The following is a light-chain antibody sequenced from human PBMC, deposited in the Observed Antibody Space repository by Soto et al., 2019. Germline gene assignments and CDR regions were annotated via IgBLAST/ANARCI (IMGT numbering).Light chain of an antibody. V-gene: IGKV3-20*01. J-gene: IGKJ1*01. CDR1: QSVSSSY. CDR3: QQYGSSPPWT. Sequence: EIVVTQSPGTLSLSPGERATLSCRASQSVSSSYLAWYQQKPGQAPRLLIYGASSRATGIPDRFSGSGSGTDFTLTISRLEPEDFAVYYCQQYGSSPPWTFGQGTTVEIK. CDR2: GAS.